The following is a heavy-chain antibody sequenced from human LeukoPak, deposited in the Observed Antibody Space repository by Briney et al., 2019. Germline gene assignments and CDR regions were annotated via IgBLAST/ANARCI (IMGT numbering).Heavy chain of an antibody. J-gene: IGHJ4*02. V-gene: IGHV1-18*01. D-gene: IGHD4-11*01. CDR1: GYTFTSYG. Sequence: GASVKVSCKASGYTFTSYGISWVRQAPGQGLEWMGWISAYNGNTNYAQKLQGRVTMTTDTSTSTAYMELSRLRSDDTAVYYCARVKNDYSIRSLDYWGQGTLVTVSS. CDR3: ARVKNDYSIRSLDY. CDR2: ISAYNGNT.